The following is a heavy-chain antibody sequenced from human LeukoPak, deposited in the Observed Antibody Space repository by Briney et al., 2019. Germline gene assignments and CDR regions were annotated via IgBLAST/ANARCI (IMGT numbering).Heavy chain of an antibody. J-gene: IGHJ5*02. CDR3: ASHSGSYYGWFDP. Sequence: GSLRLSCGASGFTVSSNYMSWVRQAPGKGLEWVSVIYSGGSTYYADSVKGRFTISRDTSKNTLYLQMNSLRADDTALYYCASHSGSYYGWFDPWGQGTLVTVSS. D-gene: IGHD3-10*01. CDR1: GFTVSSNY. V-gene: IGHV3-66*04. CDR2: IYSGGST.